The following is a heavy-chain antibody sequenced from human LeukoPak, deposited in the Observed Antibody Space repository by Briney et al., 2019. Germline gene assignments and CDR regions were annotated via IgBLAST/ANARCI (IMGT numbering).Heavy chain of an antibody. D-gene: IGHD5-18*01. CDR3: AKMNGYSYGYGSDFDY. CDR2: ISGSGGST. V-gene: IGHV3-23*01. CDR1: GLTFSSYA. Sequence: GGSLRLSCAASGLTFSSYAMSWVRQAPGKGLEWVSAISGSGGSTYYADSVKGRFTISRDNSKNTLYLQMNSLRAEDTAVYYCAKMNGYSYGYGSDFDYWGQGTLVTVSS. J-gene: IGHJ4*02.